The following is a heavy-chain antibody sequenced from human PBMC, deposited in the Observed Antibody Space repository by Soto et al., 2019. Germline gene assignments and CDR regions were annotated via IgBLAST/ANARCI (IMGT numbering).Heavy chain of an antibody. CDR3: VRHAQWIIRAY. V-gene: IGHV4-34*01. D-gene: IGHD5-12*01. J-gene: IGHJ4*02. CDR2: INHSGST. Sequence: SGTLSLTRACYSGAFGGYSRRRIPPPPGKGLEWIGEINHSGSTNYNPSLKSRLTLFVDTSKNQFSLKLSSVTAADTAVYYCVRHAQWIIRAYWGQGSLVTVS. CDR1: SGAFGGYS.